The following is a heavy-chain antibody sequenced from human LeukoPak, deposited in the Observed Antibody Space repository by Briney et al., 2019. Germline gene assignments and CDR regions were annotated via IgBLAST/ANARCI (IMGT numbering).Heavy chain of an antibody. V-gene: IGHV3-30*02. Sequence: GGSLRLSCAASGFTFSSYGMHWVRQAPGKGLEWVVFIRYDGSNKYYADSVKGRFSISRDNSKNTLYLQMNSLRAEDTAVYYCARDEIVVVITFSAFDIWGQGTMVTVSS. CDR2: IRYDGSNK. CDR3: ARDEIVVVITFSAFDI. J-gene: IGHJ3*02. D-gene: IGHD3-22*01. CDR1: GFTFSSYG.